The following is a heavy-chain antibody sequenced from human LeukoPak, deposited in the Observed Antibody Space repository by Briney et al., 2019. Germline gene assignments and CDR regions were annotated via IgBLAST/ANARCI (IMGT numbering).Heavy chain of an antibody. CDR1: GFTFSTYW. Sequence: TGGSLRLSCAASGFTFSTYWMTWVRQAPGKGLEGVANIKQDGSEKNYVDSVKGRFTISRDNAKNSLYLQMNSLRAEDTAVYYCARDGSGGSCYVWGQGTLVTVSS. V-gene: IGHV3-7*03. CDR2: IKQDGSEK. D-gene: IGHD2-15*01. J-gene: IGHJ4*02. CDR3: ARDGSGGSCYV.